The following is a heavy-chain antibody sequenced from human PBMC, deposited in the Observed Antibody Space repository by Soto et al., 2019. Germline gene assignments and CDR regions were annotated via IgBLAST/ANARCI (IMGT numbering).Heavy chain of an antibody. CDR1: GGTFSSYT. D-gene: IGHD3-22*01. CDR3: ARDGTLYDSSAYWYLY. J-gene: IGHJ4*02. V-gene: IGHV1-69*13. CDR2: ITPMFGTP. Sequence: SVKVSCKASGGTFSSYTITWVRQAPGQGLEWMGVITPMFGTPNYAQNFLGRVTITADESTNTAYMELYNLRSEDTAMYFCARDGTLYDSSAYWYLYWGQVTLVTVCS.